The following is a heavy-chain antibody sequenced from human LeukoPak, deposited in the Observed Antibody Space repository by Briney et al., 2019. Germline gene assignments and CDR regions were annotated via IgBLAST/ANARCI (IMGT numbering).Heavy chain of an antibody. CDR2: VYYGRSP. CDR3: ARSSGTGTFSY. D-gene: IGHD6-25*01. V-gene: IGHV4-39*02. Sequence: SETLSLTCTVSGDSISRSTYYWAWLRQPPGKGLEWIGSVYYGRSPYFNPSLESRATISVDTSKNHFSLKMSSVTAADTAVYYCARSSGTGTFSYWGQGSLVTVSS. CDR1: GDSISRSTYY. J-gene: IGHJ4*02.